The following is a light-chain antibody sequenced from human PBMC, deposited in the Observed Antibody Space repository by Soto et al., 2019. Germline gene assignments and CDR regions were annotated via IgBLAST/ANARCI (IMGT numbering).Light chain of an antibody. CDR3: QQYGSSPS. CDR1: QSVSSSY. J-gene: IGKJ4*01. CDR2: GAS. Sequence: EIVLPQSPGTLSLSPGARATLSCRASQSVSSSYVAWYQQNPGQAPRLLIYGASSRATGIPDRFSGSGSGTAFTLTISRLEPEDFALYYCQQYGSSPSFGRGTKVEIK. V-gene: IGKV3-20*01.